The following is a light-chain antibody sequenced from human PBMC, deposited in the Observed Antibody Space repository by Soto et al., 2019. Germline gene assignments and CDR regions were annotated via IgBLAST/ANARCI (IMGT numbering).Light chain of an antibody. CDR1: SSDVGAYNY. V-gene: IGLV2-14*01. J-gene: IGLJ1*01. Sequence: QSALTQPASVSGSPGQSITISCTGTSSDVGAYNYASWYQQYPGEAPKVIIYDVSHRPAGVSNRFSGSKSGNTASLTISGLQTQDEADYYCSSYTSATPDVFGAGTKLTVL. CDR3: SSYTSATPDV. CDR2: DVS.